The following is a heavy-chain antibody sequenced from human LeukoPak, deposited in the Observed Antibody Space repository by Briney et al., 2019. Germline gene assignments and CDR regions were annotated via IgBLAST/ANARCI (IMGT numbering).Heavy chain of an antibody. CDR3: ARDREKKGTFGVVIMAIDY. J-gene: IGHJ4*02. CDR1: GGSISSGGYY. D-gene: IGHD3-3*01. V-gene: IGHV4-31*03. CDR2: IYYSGST. Sequence: PSETLSLTCTVSGGSISSGGYYWSWIRQHPGKGLEWIGYIYYSGSTYYNPSLKSRVTISVDTSKNQFSLKLSSVTAADTAVYYCARDREKKGTFGVVIMAIDYWGQGTLVTVSS.